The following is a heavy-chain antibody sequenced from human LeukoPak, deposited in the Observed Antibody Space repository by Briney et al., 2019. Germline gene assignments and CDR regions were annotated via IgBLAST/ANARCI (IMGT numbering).Heavy chain of an antibody. CDR3: ARDVYDSRRGDYYGVDV. V-gene: IGHV1-69*04. J-gene: IGHJ6*02. D-gene: IGHD5/OR15-5a*01. CDR1: GGTFSSYA. Sequence: ASVKVSCKASGGTFSSYAISWVRQAPGQGLEWMGRIIPILGIANYAQKFQGRVTITADKSTSTAYMELSSLRSEDTAVYCCARDVYDSRRGDYYGVDVWGQGTTVTVSS. CDR2: IIPILGIA.